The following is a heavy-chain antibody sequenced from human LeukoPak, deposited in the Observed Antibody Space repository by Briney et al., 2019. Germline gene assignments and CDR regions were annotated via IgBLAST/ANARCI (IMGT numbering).Heavy chain of an antibody. CDR2: TYYRSKWYN. CDR3: AREKAVAGTLSWFDP. Sequence: SQTLSLTCAISGDTFSSNSAAWNWIRQSPSRGLEWLGRTYYRSKWYNDYAVSVKSRITINPDTSKNQFSLQLNSVTPEDTAVYYCAREKAVAGTLSWFDPWGQGTLVTVSS. CDR1: GDTFSSNSAA. J-gene: IGHJ5*02. V-gene: IGHV6-1*01. D-gene: IGHD6-19*01.